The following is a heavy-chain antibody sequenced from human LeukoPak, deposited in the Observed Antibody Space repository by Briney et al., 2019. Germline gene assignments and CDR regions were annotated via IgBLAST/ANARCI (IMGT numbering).Heavy chain of an antibody. CDR3: ARVRVGIAVAGPYYYYGMDV. Sequence: SVKVSCKASGGTFSSYAISWVRQAPGQGLEWMGGIIPIFGTANYAQKFQGRVTITADESTSTAYMGLSSLRSEGTAVYYCARVRVGIAVAGPYYYYGMDVWGQGTTVTVSS. CDR1: GGTFSSYA. V-gene: IGHV1-69*13. J-gene: IGHJ6*02. D-gene: IGHD6-19*01. CDR2: IIPIFGTA.